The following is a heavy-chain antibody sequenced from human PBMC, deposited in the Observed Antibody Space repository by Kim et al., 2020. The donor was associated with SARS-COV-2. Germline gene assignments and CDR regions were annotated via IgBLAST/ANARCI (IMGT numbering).Heavy chain of an antibody. J-gene: IGHJ6*02. CDR3: ARAKSYYNYGMDV. CDR2: IYHSGST. Sequence: SKTLSLTCAVSGAVSGDSFSSGNWWTWVRQSPGKGLEWIGEIYHSGSTNYNPSLKSRVTISVDKSRNHFSLRLSSVTAADTAVYYCARAKSYYNYGMDVWGQGTSVTVAS. CDR1: GDSFSSGNW. D-gene: IGHD5-12*01. V-gene: IGHV4-4*02.